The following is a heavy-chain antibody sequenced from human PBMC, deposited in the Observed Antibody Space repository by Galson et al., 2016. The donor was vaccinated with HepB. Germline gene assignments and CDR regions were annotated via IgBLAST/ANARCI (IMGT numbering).Heavy chain of an antibody. D-gene: IGHD2/OR15-2a*01. Sequence: SETLSLTCTVSGDSISNSNWWSWVRQPPGKGLDWIGEMYRDGSSNYSPSLKSRVTIFLDKSKNQFSLRLSSVTAADTAVYYCARQYWGGPSDYWGQGTLVTVSS. CDR1: GDSISNSNW. J-gene: IGHJ4*02. CDR3: ARQYWGGPSDY. CDR2: MYRDGSS. V-gene: IGHV4-4*02.